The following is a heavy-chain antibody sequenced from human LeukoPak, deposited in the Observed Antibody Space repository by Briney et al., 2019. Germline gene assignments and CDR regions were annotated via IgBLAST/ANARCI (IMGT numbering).Heavy chain of an antibody. CDR3: AKDLGSYYDFWSGYNY. D-gene: IGHD3-3*01. CDR2: ISGSGGST. J-gene: IGHJ4*02. Sequence: GGSLRLPCAASGFTFSSYAMSWVRQAPGKGLEWVSAISGSGGSTYYADSVKGRFTISRDNSKNTLYLQMNSLRAEDTAVYYCAKDLGSYYDFWSGYNYWGQGTLVTVSS. V-gene: IGHV3-23*01. CDR1: GFTFSSYA.